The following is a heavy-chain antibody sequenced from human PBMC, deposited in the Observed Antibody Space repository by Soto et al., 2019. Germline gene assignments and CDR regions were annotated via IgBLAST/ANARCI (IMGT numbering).Heavy chain of an antibody. CDR1: GLPSGSYA. V-gene: IGHV3-23*01. CDR3: AKRSSSSTFDY. D-gene: IGHD6-6*01. J-gene: IGHJ4*02. Sequence: WGFMRVRWGAFGLPSGSYAMSRVSQAPGKGLEGVSAISGSDDSTSYADSVRGRFTISRATSKTTLYLQMNSLRAEDTAVYYCAKRSSSSTFDYWGQGTLVTVSS. CDR2: ISGSDDST.